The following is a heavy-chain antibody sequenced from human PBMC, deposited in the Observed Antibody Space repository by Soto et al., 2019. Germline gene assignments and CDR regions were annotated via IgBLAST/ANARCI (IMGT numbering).Heavy chain of an antibody. D-gene: IGHD5-12*01. J-gene: IGHJ4*02. V-gene: IGHV4-59*08. CDR1: GGSISSYY. CDR2: IYYSGST. CDR3: ARYVDIVATIPGGFDY. Sequence: SETLSLTCTVSGGSISSYYWSWIRQPPGKGLEWIGYIYYSGSTNYNPSLKSRVTISVDTSKNQFSLKLSSVTAADTAVYYCARYVDIVATIPGGFDYWGQGTLVTVSS.